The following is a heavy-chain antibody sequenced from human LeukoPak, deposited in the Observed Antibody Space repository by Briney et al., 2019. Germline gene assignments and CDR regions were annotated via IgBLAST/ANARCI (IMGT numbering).Heavy chain of an antibody. CDR1: GFTFSRYW. Sequence: GGSLRLSCAASGFTFSRYWMSWVRQAPGKGLEWVANIKEDGSEIYYVDSVKGRFTISRDNAKNSLYLQMNSLRAEDTAVYYCAKDRVAAAGDYYYYYMDVWGKGTTVTISS. CDR3: AKDRVAAAGDYYYYYMDV. V-gene: IGHV3-7*01. J-gene: IGHJ6*03. CDR2: IKEDGSEI. D-gene: IGHD6-13*01.